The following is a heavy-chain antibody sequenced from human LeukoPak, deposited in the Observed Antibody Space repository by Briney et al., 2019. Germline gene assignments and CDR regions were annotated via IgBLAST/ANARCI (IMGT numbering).Heavy chain of an antibody. Sequence: PGGSLRLSCAASGFTFDDYAMHWVRQAPGKGLEWVSGISWNRGSIGYADSVKGRFTISRDNAKNSLYLQMNSLRAEDTALYYCAKDTSRLGYDSSGYYSGAFDIWGQGTMVTLSS. V-gene: IGHV3-9*01. CDR1: GFTFDDYA. D-gene: IGHD3-22*01. CDR3: AKDTSRLGYDSSGYYSGAFDI. CDR2: ISWNRGSI. J-gene: IGHJ3*02.